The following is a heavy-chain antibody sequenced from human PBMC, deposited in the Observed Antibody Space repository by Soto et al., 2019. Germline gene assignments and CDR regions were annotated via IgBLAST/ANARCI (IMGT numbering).Heavy chain of an antibody. V-gene: IGHV3-48*02. J-gene: IGHJ3*02. D-gene: IGHD5-18*01. CDR3: ASSALVPNGAFDI. Sequence: EVQLVESGGGLVQPGGSLRLSCAGSGFTFSSYSMNWVRQAPGKGLEWVSNISSSRSSIYYADSVKGRFTISRDNAKNSLYLQMNSLRDEDTAVYYCASSALVPNGAFDIWGQGTMVTVSS. CDR1: GFTFSSYS. CDR2: ISSSRSSI.